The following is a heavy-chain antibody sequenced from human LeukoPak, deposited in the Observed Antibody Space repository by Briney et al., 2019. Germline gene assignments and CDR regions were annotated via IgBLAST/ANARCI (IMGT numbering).Heavy chain of an antibody. CDR3: VRDGGVSGYDLLDY. D-gene: IGHD5-12*01. J-gene: IGHJ4*02. CDR1: GITLSNYG. CDR2: IRGSGGGT. Sequence: GGSLRLSCAVSGITLSNYGMSWVRQAPGKGLEWVAGIRGSGGGTNYADSVKGRFTISRDNPKNSLSLQMNSLRAEDTAVYYCVRDGGVSGYDLLDYWGQGTLVTVSS. V-gene: IGHV3-23*01.